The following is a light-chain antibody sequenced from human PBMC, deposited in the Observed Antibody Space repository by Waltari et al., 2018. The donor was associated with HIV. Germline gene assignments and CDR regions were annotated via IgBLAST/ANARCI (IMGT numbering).Light chain of an antibody. CDR2: GAS. V-gene: IGKV3D-20*02. CDR1: QSVSSTY. Sequence: EIVLTQSPGTLSLSPGDRATLSCRASQSVSSTYLAWYQQKPGQAPRLLIYGASSRATGIPDRFSGSGSGTDFTLTVSRLEPEDFAVYYCQQRSNWSWTFGQGTKVEIK. J-gene: IGKJ1*01. CDR3: QQRSNWSWT.